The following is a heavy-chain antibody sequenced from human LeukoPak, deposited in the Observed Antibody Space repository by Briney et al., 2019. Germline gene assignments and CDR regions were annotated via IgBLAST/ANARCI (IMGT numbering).Heavy chain of an antibody. CDR2: INHNGNVN. J-gene: IGHJ6*02. CDR3: ARGGGLDV. V-gene: IGHV3-7*03. D-gene: IGHD3-16*01. CDR1: GFTFNSYW. Sequence: GGSLRLSCAASGFTFNSYWMNWARQAPGKGLEWVASINHNGNVNYYVNSVKGRFTISRDNAKNSLYLQMSNLRAEDTAVYFCARGGGLDVWGQGATVTVSS.